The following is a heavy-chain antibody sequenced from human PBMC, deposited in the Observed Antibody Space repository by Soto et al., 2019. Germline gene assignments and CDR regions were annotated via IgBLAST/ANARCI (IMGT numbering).Heavy chain of an antibody. D-gene: IGHD4-17*01. V-gene: IGHV4-34*01. CDR2: INHSGST. Sequence: SETLSLTCAVYGGSFSGYYWSWIRQPPGKGLEWIGEINHSGSTNYNPSLKSRVTISVDTSKNQFSLKLSSVTAADTAVYYCARRWLTGESYYYYGMDVWGQGTTVTVSS. CDR3: ARRWLTGESYYYYGMDV. CDR1: GGSFSGYY. J-gene: IGHJ6*02.